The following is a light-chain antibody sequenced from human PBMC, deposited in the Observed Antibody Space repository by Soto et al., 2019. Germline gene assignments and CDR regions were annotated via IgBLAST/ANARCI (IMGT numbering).Light chain of an antibody. Sequence: DIQMTQSPSSLSASVGDRVTITCRTSQSISTSLNWYQQKAGEAPKLLIYKASSLESGVPSRFSGSGSGTEFTLTISSLQPDDFATYYCQQYNSYWTFGQGTKVDIK. CDR2: KAS. CDR3: QQYNSYWT. V-gene: IGKV1-5*03. CDR1: QSISTS. J-gene: IGKJ1*01.